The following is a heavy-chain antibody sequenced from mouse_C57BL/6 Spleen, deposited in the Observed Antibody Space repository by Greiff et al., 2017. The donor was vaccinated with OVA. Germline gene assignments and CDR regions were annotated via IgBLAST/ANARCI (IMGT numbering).Heavy chain of an antibody. J-gene: IGHJ3*01. CDR1: GYTFTSYW. D-gene: IGHD2-5*01. CDR3: ARGPNDSNYVWFAY. V-gene: IGHV1-69*01. CDR2: IDPSDSYT. Sequence: VQLQQPGAELVMPGASVKLSCKASGYTFTSYWMHWVKQRPGQGLEWIGEIDPSDSYTNYNQKFKGKSTLTVDKSSSTAYMQLSSLTSEDSAVYYCARGPNDSNYVWFAYWGQGTLVTVSA.